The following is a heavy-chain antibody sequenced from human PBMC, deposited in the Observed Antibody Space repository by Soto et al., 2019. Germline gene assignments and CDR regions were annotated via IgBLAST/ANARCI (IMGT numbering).Heavy chain of an antibody. V-gene: IGHV3-73*01. Sequence: GGSLRLSCAASGFTFSGSAMHWVRQASGKGLEWVGRIRSKANSYATAYAASVKGRFTISRDDSKNTAYLQMNSLKTEDTAVYYCARGFYYYYGMDVWGQGTTVTVSS. CDR1: GFTFSGSA. CDR2: IRSKANSYAT. CDR3: ARGFYYYYGMDV. J-gene: IGHJ6*02.